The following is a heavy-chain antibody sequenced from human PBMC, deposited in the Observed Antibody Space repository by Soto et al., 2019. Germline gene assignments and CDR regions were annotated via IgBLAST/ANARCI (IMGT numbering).Heavy chain of an antibody. CDR1: GASITSYY. J-gene: IGHJ6*03. V-gene: IGHV4-59*12. CDR2: IHYSGST. Sequence: QGQLQESGPGLVRPSETLSLTCTVSGASITSYYWSWIRQSSGKGLEWIGYIHYSGSTNYNPSLESRVTTSIDTPESQFSLRLRSVTAADTAVYYCARLDYYYYLDVWGKGTAVTVSS. CDR3: ARLDYYYYLDV.